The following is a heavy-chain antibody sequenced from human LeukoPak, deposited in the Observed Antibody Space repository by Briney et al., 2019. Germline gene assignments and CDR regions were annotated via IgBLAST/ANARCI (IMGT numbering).Heavy chain of an antibody. CDR1: GFTFSSYW. CDR2: INPDGSST. J-gene: IGHJ4*02. V-gene: IGHV3-74*01. CDR3: ARDLPGGVGAPLDY. D-gene: IGHD1-26*01. Sequence: GGSLRLSCAGSGFTFSSYWIHWVRQAPGEGLVWVSRINPDGSSTTYADSVKGRFTISRDNAKNTLYLQMNSLRAEDTAVYYCARDLPGGVGAPLDYWGQGTLVTVSS.